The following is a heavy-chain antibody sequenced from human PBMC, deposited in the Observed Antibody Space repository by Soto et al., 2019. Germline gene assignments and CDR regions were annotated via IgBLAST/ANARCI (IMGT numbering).Heavy chain of an antibody. CDR2: ISTEGRTT. CDR3: EKDDFCVVRMYRCIDI. Sequence: EVQLVESGGGLVQPGGSLRLSCAASGFTFSSYCMHWVRQAPGKGLVWVSGISTEGRTTTYVDSVKGRVTISRDNVKNTLNIQMRSLSAEDTAVSFCEKDDFCVVRMYRCIDIWGQGTVGTVSS. CDR1: GFTFSSYC. D-gene: IGHD2-8*02. V-gene: IGHV3-74*03. J-gene: IGHJ3*02.